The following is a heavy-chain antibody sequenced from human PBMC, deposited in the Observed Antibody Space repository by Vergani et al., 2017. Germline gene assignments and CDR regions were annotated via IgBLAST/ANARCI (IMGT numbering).Heavy chain of an antibody. D-gene: IGHD3-22*01. CDR1: GGSFSGYY. CDR3: ARRPYYYDSSGYSKYYYYGMDV. Sequence: QVQLQPWGAGLLKPSETLSLTCAVYGGSFSGYYWSWIRQPPGKGLEWIGEINHSGSTNYNPSLKSRVTISVDTSKNQFSLKLSSVTAADTAVYYCARRPYYYDSSGYSKYYYYGMDVWGQGTTVTVSS. V-gene: IGHV4-34*01. J-gene: IGHJ6*02. CDR2: INHSGST.